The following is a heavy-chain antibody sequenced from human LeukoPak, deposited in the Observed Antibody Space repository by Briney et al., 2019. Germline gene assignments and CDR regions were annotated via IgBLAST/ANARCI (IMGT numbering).Heavy chain of an antibody. Sequence: PGGSLRLSCAASGFTFSSHAMSWVRQAPGKGLEWVSAISGSGGSTYYADSVKGRFTISRDNSKNTLYLQMNSLRAEDTAVYYCAKMIVVVVAATAYFDYWGQGTLVTVSS. D-gene: IGHD2-15*01. CDR1: GFTFSSHA. V-gene: IGHV3-23*01. CDR2: ISGSGGST. CDR3: AKMIVVVVAATAYFDY. J-gene: IGHJ4*02.